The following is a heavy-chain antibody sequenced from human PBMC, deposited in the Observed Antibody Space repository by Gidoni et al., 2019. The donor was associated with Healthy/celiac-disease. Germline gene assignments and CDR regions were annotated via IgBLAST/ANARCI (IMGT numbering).Heavy chain of an antibody. Sequence: QVQLVQCGAEVKKPGAAVKVSCEYSGYTFTGYYMHWVRQAPGQGLEWMGWINPNSGGTNYAQKFQGRVTMTRDTSISTAYMELSRLRSDDTAVYYCARDTAGTAMALYNWFDPWGQGTLVTVSS. CDR3: ARDTAGTAMALYNWFDP. V-gene: IGHV1-2*02. J-gene: IGHJ5*02. CDR1: GYTFTGYY. CDR2: INPNSGGT. D-gene: IGHD5-18*01.